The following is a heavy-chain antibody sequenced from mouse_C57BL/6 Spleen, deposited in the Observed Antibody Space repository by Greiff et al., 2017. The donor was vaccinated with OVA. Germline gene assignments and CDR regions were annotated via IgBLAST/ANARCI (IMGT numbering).Heavy chain of an antibody. CDR1: GYAFTNYL. D-gene: IGHD2-2*01. Sequence: VQVVESGAELVRPGTSVKVSCKASGYAFTNYLIEWVKQRPGQGLEWIGVINPGSGGTNYNEKFKGKATLTADKSSSTAYMQLSSLTSEDSAVYFCARSIMVTTRLAYWGQGTLVTVSA. J-gene: IGHJ3*01. CDR2: INPGSGGT. V-gene: IGHV1-54*01. CDR3: ARSIMVTTRLAY.